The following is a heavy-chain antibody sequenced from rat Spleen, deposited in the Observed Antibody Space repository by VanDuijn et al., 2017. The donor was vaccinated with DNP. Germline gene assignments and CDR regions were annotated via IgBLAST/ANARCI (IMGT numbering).Heavy chain of an antibody. Sequence: VQLQESGPGLVQPSQSLSLTCSVSGYSITSTFRWDWIRQFPGNKVEYIGHISYSGRTNYNPSLKSRISITRDTSKNHFFLHLNSVTIEDTATYYCARWTRYFDYWGQGVMVTVSS. CDR2: ISYSGRT. CDR1: GYSITSTF. CDR3: ARWTRYFDY. J-gene: IGHJ2*01. D-gene: IGHD1-7*01. V-gene: IGHV3-1*01.